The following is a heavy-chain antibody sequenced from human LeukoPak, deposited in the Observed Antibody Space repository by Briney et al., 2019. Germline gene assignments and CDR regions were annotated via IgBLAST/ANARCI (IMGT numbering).Heavy chain of an antibody. Sequence: PGGSLRLSCAASGFNLVDYGRSWVRQAPGKGLEWVSGINRNGDGTGYADSVKGRFTISRDSAKNSLYLQMNSLRVEDTAFYYCVRATTEADWGQGTLVTVSS. D-gene: IGHD1-1*01. CDR1: GFNLVDYG. CDR2: INRNGDGT. V-gene: IGHV3-20*04. CDR3: VRATTEAD. J-gene: IGHJ4*02.